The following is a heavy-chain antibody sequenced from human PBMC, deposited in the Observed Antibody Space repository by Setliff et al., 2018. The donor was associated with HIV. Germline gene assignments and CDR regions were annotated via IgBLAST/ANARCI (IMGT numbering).Heavy chain of an antibody. CDR1: GGSISSYY. Sequence: SETLSLTCTVSGGSISSYYWSWIRQPPGKGLEWIGYIYYSGTTNYNPSLKSRVTISVDTSKNQFSLKLSSVTAADTAVYYCARHVGYSSSSLDVWGKGTTVTVSS. V-gene: IGHV4-59*08. J-gene: IGHJ6*04. CDR3: ARHVGYSSSSLDV. CDR2: IYYSGTT. D-gene: IGHD6-6*01.